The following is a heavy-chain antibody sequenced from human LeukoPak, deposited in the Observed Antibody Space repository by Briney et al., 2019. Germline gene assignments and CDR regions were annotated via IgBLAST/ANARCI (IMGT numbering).Heavy chain of an antibody. CDR1: GGSISRYY. CDR3: ARDSGTTGEVKFDP. D-gene: IGHD3-10*01. CDR2: IFSNGAT. V-gene: IGHV4-59*12. Sequence: SETLSLTCTVSGGSISRYYWSWIRQSPEKGLEWIGYIFSNGATNYNPSLKSRVTMSVDTSKSQFSLKLSSVAAADTAVYYCARDSGTTGEVKFDPWGQGTLVTVSS. J-gene: IGHJ5*02.